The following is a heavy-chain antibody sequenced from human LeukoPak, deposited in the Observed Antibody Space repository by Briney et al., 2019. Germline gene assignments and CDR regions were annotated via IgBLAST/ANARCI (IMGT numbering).Heavy chain of an antibody. D-gene: IGHD6-19*01. CDR1: GFTFSSYV. Sequence: GGSPRLSCAASGFTFSSYVMSWVRQAPGKGLEWVSAISGSGGSTYYADSVKGRFTISRDNSKNTLYLQMNSLRAEDTAVYYCAKSGQQWLVLVDYWGQGTLVTVSS. J-gene: IGHJ4*02. CDR2: ISGSGGST. V-gene: IGHV3-23*01. CDR3: AKSGQQWLVLVDY.